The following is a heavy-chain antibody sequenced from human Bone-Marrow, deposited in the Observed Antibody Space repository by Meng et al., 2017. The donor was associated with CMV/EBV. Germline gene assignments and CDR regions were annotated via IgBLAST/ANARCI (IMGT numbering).Heavy chain of an antibody. Sequence: GGSLRLSCAASGFTFSDYYMSWIRQAPGKGLEWVAVISYDGSNKYYADSVKGRFTISRDNSKNTLYLQMNSLRAEDTAVYYCASERITMIVVAYCGQGTLVTVSS. CDR2: ISYDGSNK. J-gene: IGHJ4*02. V-gene: IGHV3-30-3*01. D-gene: IGHD3-22*01. CDR1: GFTFSDYY. CDR3: ASERITMIVVAY.